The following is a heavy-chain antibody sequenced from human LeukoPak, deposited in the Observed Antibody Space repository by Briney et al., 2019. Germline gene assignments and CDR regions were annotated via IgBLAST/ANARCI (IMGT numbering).Heavy chain of an antibody. Sequence: PGGSLRLSCAASGFSFYNFWMTWVRQAPGEGLEWVGRIRSKNDGGTTDYAAPVQGRFTISRDDSKNMLYLEMSSLKTEDTAVYYCSTYSYRVEYWGQGTLVTVSS. D-gene: IGHD2-15*01. CDR3: STYSYRVEY. J-gene: IGHJ4*02. V-gene: IGHV3-15*01. CDR1: GFSFYNFW. CDR2: IRSKNDGGTT.